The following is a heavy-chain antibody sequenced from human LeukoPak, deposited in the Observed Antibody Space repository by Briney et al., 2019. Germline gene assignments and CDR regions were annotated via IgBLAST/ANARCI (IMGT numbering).Heavy chain of an antibody. Sequence: ASVKVSCKASGYTFTSYDISWVRQAPGQGLEWMGGIIPIFGTANYAQKFQGRVTITTDESTSTAYMELSSLRSEDTAVYYCARDKGNGSGSPFDYWGQGTLVTVSS. CDR1: GYTFTSYD. V-gene: IGHV1-69*05. CDR2: IIPIFGTA. CDR3: ARDKGNGSGSPFDY. D-gene: IGHD3-10*01. J-gene: IGHJ4*02.